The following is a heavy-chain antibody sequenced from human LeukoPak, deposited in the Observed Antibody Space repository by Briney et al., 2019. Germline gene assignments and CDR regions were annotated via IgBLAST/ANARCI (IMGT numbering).Heavy chain of an antibody. D-gene: IGHD3-10*01. V-gene: IGHV3-53*01. CDR2: IYSDGTT. CDR3: ARERSYYYYYMDV. CDR1: GFTVFSNY. Sequence: GGSLRLSCVASGFTVFSNYMSWVRRAPGKGLEWVSVIYSDGTTYYADSVQGRFTISRDNSKNTVYLQMKSLRAEDTAVYFCARERSYYYYYMDVWGKGTTVTVSS. J-gene: IGHJ6*03.